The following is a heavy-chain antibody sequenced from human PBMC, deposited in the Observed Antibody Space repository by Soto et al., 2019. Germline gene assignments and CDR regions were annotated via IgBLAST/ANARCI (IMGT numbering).Heavy chain of an antibody. CDR2: IYYSGST. Sequence: SGTPSPTRPVSGGPLSSSSFYLGWVRQPPGKGLEWIGSIYYSGSTYYNPSLKSRVTISVDTSKNQFSLKLSSVTAADTAVYYCARHASSHVGRAEYFQHWGQGTLVTVSS. CDR1: GGPLSSSSFY. V-gene: IGHV4-39*01. J-gene: IGHJ1*01. CDR3: ARHASSHVGRAEYFQH. D-gene: IGHD6-19*01.